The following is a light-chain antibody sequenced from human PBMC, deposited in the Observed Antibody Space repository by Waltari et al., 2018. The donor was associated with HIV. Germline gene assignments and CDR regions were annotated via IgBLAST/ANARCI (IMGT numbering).Light chain of an antibody. CDR2: GVS. Sequence: QSALTQPASVSGSPGQSITISCTGTSSDVGGYNYVSWYQQHPGKAPKLMIYGVSKRPSGVSNRFSGSKSGNTASLTISGLQAEDEADYYCSSYTSSSTVVFGGGTKLTVL. CDR1: SSDVGGYNY. CDR3: SSYTSSSTVV. V-gene: IGLV2-14*01. J-gene: IGLJ2*01.